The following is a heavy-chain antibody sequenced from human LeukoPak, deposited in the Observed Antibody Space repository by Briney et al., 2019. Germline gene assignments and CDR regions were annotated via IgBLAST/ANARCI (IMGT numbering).Heavy chain of an antibody. CDR3: ARGAGSTISNDAFDI. CDR1: GGSISSGSYS. Sequence: SETLSLTCTVSGGSISSGSYSWSWIRQPPGKGLEWIGYFFYSGSTYYNPSLKSRITISVDTSKNQFSLKLSSVTAADTAVYYCARGAGSTISNDAFDIWGQGTMVTVSS. D-gene: IGHD5-24*01. CDR2: FFYSGST. J-gene: IGHJ3*02. V-gene: IGHV4-30-4*07.